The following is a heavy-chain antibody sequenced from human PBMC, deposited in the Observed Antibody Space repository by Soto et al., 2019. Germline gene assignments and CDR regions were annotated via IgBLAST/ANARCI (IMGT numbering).Heavy chain of an antibody. J-gene: IGHJ3*02. CDR3: ARAGQPDDAFDI. CDR1: GYTLTELS. Sequence: GAPVKVSCKVSGYTLTELSMHWVRQAPGKGLEWMGGFDPEDGETIYAQKFQGRVTMTRNTSISTAYMELSSLRSEDTAVYYCARAGQPDDAFDIWGQGTMVTVS. D-gene: IGHD3-10*01. V-gene: IGHV1-24*01. CDR2: FDPEDGET.